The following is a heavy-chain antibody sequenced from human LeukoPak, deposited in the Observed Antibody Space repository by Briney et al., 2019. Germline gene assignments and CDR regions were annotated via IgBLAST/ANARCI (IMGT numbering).Heavy chain of an antibody. V-gene: IGHV3-64*01. CDR2: VSTNGNNT. CDR1: GFTFSNYA. CDR3: ARGRNDLSLLCFCYYSMDV. J-gene: IGHJ6*02. D-gene: IGHD3-10*02. Sequence: PGGSLRLSCAASGFTFSNYAMDWVRLAPGKGLEYVSGVSTNGNNTYYANSVKGRFTVSRDNSKNTVYLQMGSLRAEDMAVYYWARGRNDLSLLCFCYYSMDVWGQGTTVTVSS.